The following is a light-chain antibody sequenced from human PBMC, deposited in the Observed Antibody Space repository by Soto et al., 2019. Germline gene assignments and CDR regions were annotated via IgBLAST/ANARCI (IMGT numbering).Light chain of an antibody. V-gene: IGLV2-8*01. Sequence: QSALTQPPSASGSPGQSVTISCTGTSSDVGGYNYVSWYQQYPGRAPKLMIYEVTKRPSGVPDRFSGSKSGNTASLTVSGLQAEDEADYYCSSYAPSNNFYFVLGGGTKLTVL. CDR3: SSYAPSNNFYFV. CDR1: SSDVGGYNY. J-gene: IGLJ3*02. CDR2: EVT.